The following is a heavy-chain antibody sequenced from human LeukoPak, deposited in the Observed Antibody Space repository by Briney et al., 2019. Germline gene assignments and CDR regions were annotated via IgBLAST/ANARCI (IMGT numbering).Heavy chain of an antibody. CDR2: IVVGSGNT. J-gene: IGHJ4*02. CDR1: GFTFTSSA. D-gene: IGHD3-16*02. Sequence: GTSVKVSCKASGFTFTSSAMQWVRQARGQRLEWIGWIVVGSGNTNYAQKFQERVTITRDMSTSTAYMELSSLRSEDTAVYYCAADYDYAWGSYRSPYWGQGTLVTVSS. CDR3: AADYDYAWGSYRSPY. V-gene: IGHV1-58*02.